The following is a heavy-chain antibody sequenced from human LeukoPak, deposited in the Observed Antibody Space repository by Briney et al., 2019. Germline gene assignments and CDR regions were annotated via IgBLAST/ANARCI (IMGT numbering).Heavy chain of an antibody. J-gene: IGHJ6*02. CDR1: GYTFTNYG. Sequence: GASVKVSCKASGYTFTNYGISWVRQAPGQGLEWMGRISAYNGNTNYAQKLQGRVTMTTDTSTSTAYMELRSLRSDDTAVYYCARDPYSSSPDEDYYYGMDVWGQGTTVTVSS. V-gene: IGHV1-18*01. CDR2: ISAYNGNT. D-gene: IGHD6-6*01. CDR3: ARDPYSSSPDEDYYYGMDV.